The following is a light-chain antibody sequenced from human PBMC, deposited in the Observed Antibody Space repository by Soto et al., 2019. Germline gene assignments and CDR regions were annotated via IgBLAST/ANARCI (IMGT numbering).Light chain of an antibody. CDR1: HSVNSH. CDR2: CAS. CDR3: QQYKNWPL. V-gene: IGKV3-15*01. J-gene: IGKJ5*01. Sequence: MMMTQSPSTLSVSPWERFALSCRTSHSVNSHVAWYQQKPGQAPRLLLYCASTRATGIPVRFSGSGFGTEFTLTISSLQSEDFAVYYCQQYKNWPLFGQGTRLEIK.